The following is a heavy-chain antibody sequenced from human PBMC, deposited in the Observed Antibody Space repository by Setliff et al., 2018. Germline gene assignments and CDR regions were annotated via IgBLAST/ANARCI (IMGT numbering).Heavy chain of an antibody. CDR3: ARDLYCGGHCYQLFDS. Sequence: SETLSLTCTVSGGSISTHYWSWIRQPAGKGLERIGRIYPSGGTNYNPSLKSRVTISVDTSKNHFSLKLTSVTAADTAVYYCARDLYCGGHCYQLFDSWGQGTLVTVS. V-gene: IGHV4-4*07. CDR2: IYPSGGT. J-gene: IGHJ4*02. CDR1: GGSISTHY. D-gene: IGHD2-21*02.